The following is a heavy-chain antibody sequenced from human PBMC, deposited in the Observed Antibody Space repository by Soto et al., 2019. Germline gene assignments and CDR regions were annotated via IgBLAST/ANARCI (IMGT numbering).Heavy chain of an antibody. Sequence: QVQLVESGGGVVQPGRSLRLSCAASGFTFSSYAMHWVRQAPGKGLEWVAVISYDGSNKYYADSVKGRFTISRDNSKNTLDLQMNSLGAEDRAVYYCARDEEGILWFGESRPFDPWGQGTLVTVSS. CDR2: ISYDGSNK. CDR3: ARDEEGILWFGESRPFDP. CDR1: GFTFSSYA. J-gene: IGHJ5*02. V-gene: IGHV3-30-3*01. D-gene: IGHD3-10*01.